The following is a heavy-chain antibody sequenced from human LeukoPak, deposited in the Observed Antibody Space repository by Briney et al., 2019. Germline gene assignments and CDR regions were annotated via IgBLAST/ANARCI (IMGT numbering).Heavy chain of an antibody. J-gene: IGHJ4*02. D-gene: IGHD4-17*01. CDR2: INSDGSST. V-gene: IGHV3-74*01. Sequence: GGTLRLSCAASGFTFSSYWMHWVRQPPGKGLVWVSRINSDGSSTSYADSVKGRFTISRDNAKNTLYLQMNSLRAEDTAVYYCARGPYDYGDYVSDYWGQGTLVTVSS. CDR1: GFTFSSYW. CDR3: ARGPYDYGDYVSDY.